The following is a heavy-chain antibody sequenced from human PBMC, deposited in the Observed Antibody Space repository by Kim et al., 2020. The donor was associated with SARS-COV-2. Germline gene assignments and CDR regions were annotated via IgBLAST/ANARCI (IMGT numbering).Heavy chain of an antibody. CDR2: IDNDGSTT. CDR3: ARGPF. J-gene: IGHJ4*02. CDR1: GFTFSTYW. Sequence: GGSLRLSCAASGFTFSTYWMDWVRQAPGKGPVWVSRIDNDGSTTLYADSVKGRFTISRDNSKNTLFLQMTSLRADDTGVYYCARGPFWGQGTVVTVSS. V-gene: IGHV3-74*01.